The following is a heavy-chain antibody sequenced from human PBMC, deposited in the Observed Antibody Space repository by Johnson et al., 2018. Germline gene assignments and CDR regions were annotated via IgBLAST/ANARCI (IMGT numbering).Heavy chain of an antibody. J-gene: IGHJ3*02. D-gene: IGHD2-15*01. CDR2: INSDGSTA. CDR1: GFMFSNYW. Sequence: VQLQESGGGLVQPGGSLRLSCAASGFMFSNYWMHWVRQAPGKGLVWVSRINSDGSTANYADSVKGRFTISRDNAKNTLYLQMNSLRAEDTAVYYCARTYCSGGSGYAPLDAFDIWGQGTRVTVSS. V-gene: IGHV3-74*01. CDR3: ARTYCSGGSGYAPLDAFDI.